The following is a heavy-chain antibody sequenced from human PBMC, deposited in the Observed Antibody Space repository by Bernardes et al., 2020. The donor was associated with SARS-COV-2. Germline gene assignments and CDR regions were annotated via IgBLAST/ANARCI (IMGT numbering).Heavy chain of an antibody. V-gene: IGHV4-4*02. CDR2: IYHSGST. CDR1: GGSISSSNW. CDR3: ARRNGGYGSSIPFDY. D-gene: IGHD5-12*01. Sequence: SETLSLTCAVSGGSISSSNWWSWVRQPPGKGLEWIGEIYHSGSTNYNPSLKSRVTISVDKSKNQFSLKLSSVTAADTAVYYCARRNGGYGSSIPFDYWGQGTLVTVSS. J-gene: IGHJ4*02.